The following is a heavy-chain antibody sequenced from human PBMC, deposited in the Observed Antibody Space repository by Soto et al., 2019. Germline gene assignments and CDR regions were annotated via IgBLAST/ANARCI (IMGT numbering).Heavy chain of an antibody. D-gene: IGHD6-13*01. V-gene: IGHV1-69*01. J-gene: IGHJ6*02. CDR1: GGTFSAYS. CDR3: ATGGQHRKVSNYYGMDV. CDR2: SIPIFGTA. Sequence: QVQLVQSGAEVKQPGSSVKVSCKASGGTFSAYSISWVRQAPGQGLEWMGGSIPIFGTANYAQKFQGRVTITADESTRTTCMELMSRRSEDTAENYCATGGQHRKVSNYYGMDVWGQGTTVTVSS.